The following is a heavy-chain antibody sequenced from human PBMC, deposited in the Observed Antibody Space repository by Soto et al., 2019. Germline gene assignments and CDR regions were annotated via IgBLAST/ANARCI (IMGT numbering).Heavy chain of an antibody. D-gene: IGHD3-22*01. CDR2: VYYSGTT. V-gene: IGHV4-59*08. Sequence: PSETLCLTCTVAGGSINNYYWSWIRQSPGKGLEWIGYVYYSGTTNYNPTLKSRITILVDTSKNQFSLNLRSVTAADTAVYYCARQNYDSSGYFRLDYWGQGTLVSVSS. CDR3: ARQNYDSSGYFRLDY. J-gene: IGHJ4*02. CDR1: GGSINNYY.